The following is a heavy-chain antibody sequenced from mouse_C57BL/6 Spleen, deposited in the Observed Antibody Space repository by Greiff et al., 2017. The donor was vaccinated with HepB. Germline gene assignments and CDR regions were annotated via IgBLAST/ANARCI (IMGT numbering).Heavy chain of an antibody. CDR3: ARQRGPYYFDY. CDR2: ISSGGSYT. V-gene: IGHV5-6*01. CDR1: GFTFSSYG. Sequence: EVHLVESGGDLVKPGGSLKLSCAASGFTFSSYGMSWVRQTPDKRLEWVATISSGGSYTYYPDSVKGRFTISRDNAKNTLYLQMSSLKSEDTAMYYCARQRGPYYFDYWGQGTTLTVSS. J-gene: IGHJ2*01.